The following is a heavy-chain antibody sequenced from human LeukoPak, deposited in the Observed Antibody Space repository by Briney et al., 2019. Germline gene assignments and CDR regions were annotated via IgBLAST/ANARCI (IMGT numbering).Heavy chain of an antibody. V-gene: IGHV1-46*02. Sequence: ASVKVSCKASGYTFNNFGIHWVRQAPGHGHEWMGVITPSGDGTSYTQKFQGRVTMTRDMSTNTDFMELTSLRSEDSALYFCTREFPSTGYFDYWGQGTLVTVSS. CDR3: TREFPSTGYFDY. D-gene: IGHD1-1*01. CDR1: GYTFNNFG. J-gene: IGHJ4*02. CDR2: ITPSGDGT.